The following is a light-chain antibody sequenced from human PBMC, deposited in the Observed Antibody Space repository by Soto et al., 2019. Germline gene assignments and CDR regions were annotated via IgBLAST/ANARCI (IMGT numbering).Light chain of an antibody. CDR1: QDIGND. V-gene: IGKV1-17*01. Sequence: DIQMTQYPSSLSASVGDRVTITCRASQDIGNDVGWYQQKPGKAPKLLIYAASTLQSGVPSRFSGTRSGTDFSLTVSSLQPEDFGTYYCQQANSFPLSFGGGTKVDI. CDR2: AAS. J-gene: IGKJ4*01. CDR3: QQANSFPLS.